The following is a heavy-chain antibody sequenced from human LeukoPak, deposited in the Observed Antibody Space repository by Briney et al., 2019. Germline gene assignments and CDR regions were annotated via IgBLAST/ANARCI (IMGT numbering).Heavy chain of an antibody. V-gene: IGHV3-23*01. Sequence: GGSLRLSCTASGFSFSSFAMTWVRRAPGKGLEWVSSISGSGGSAYYADSLEGRFTISRDNSKNTLYLQMNSLRAEDTAVYYCAKELVVVVAAMGYWGQGTLVTVSS. J-gene: IGHJ4*02. CDR1: GFSFSSFA. CDR2: ISGSGGSA. CDR3: AKELVVVVAAMGY. D-gene: IGHD2-15*01.